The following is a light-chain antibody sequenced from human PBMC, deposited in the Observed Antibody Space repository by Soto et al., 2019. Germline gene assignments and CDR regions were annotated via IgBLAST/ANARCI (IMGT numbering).Light chain of an antibody. V-gene: IGKV1-5*03. J-gene: IGKJ1*01. Sequence: DIQMTQSPSTLSASVGDRVPITCRASQSISSWLAWYQQKPGKAPKLLIYKAYSLESGVQSRFSGSGAGTAGTLTISSLQPDDFATYYCQLYKSYSRTFAQGTKVDIK. CDR3: QLYKSYSRT. CDR1: QSISSW. CDR2: KAY.